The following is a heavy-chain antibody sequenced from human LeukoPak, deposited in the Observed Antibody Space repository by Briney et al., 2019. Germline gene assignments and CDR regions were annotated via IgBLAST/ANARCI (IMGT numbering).Heavy chain of an antibody. CDR3: TANFNY. V-gene: IGHV3-21*01. Sequence: GGSLRLSCAASGFTFSSYSMNWVRQAPGKGLEWVSSIGSSSSYIYYADSVKGRFTISRDNAKNTLYLHMNSLRAEDTAVYYCTANFNYWGQGTLVTVSS. J-gene: IGHJ4*02. CDR1: GFTFSSYS. CDR2: IGSSSSYI.